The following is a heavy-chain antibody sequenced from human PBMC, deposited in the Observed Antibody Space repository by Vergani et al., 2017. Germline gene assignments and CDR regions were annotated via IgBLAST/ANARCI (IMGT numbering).Heavy chain of an antibody. Sequence: QVQLVESGGGVVQPGRSLRLSCAASGFTFSSYGMHWVRQAPGKGLEWVAVISYDGSNKYYADSVKGRFTISRDNSKNTLYLQMNSLRAEDTAVYYRATAFPLGYCSSTSCYTPGYWGQGTLVTVSS. V-gene: IGHV3-30*03. CDR2: ISYDGSNK. D-gene: IGHD2-2*02. CDR1: GFTFSSYG. J-gene: IGHJ4*02. CDR3: ATAFPLGYCSSTSCYTPGY.